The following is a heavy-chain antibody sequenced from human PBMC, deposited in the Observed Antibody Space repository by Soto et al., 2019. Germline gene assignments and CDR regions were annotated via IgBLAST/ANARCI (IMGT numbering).Heavy chain of an antibody. J-gene: IGHJ5*02. CDR2: IIPTFGTT. CDR1: GDTVSNFA. D-gene: IGHD5-18*01. V-gene: IGHV1-69*01. Sequence: VQLVQSGAEVKKPGSSVKVSCKASGDTVSNFAIIWVRQAPGQGLEWMGGIIPTFGTTDYAQSFQGRVSITADESTHTAYMELFSLRSEDTAIYFCARVDTSLFEGGEWFDPWGQGTLITVSS. CDR3: ARVDTSLFEGGEWFDP.